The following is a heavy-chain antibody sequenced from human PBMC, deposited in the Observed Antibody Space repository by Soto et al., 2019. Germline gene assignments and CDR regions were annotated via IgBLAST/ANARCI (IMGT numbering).Heavy chain of an antibody. D-gene: IGHD3-3*01. CDR2: IYYSGST. J-gene: IGHJ6*02. CDR3: ARDSPQYYDFWSGSPTYGMDV. V-gene: IGHV4-31*03. Sequence: SETLSLTCTVSGGSISSGGYYWSWIRQHPRKGLEWIGYIYYSGSTYYNPSPKSRVTISVDTSKNQFSLKLSSVTAADTAVYYCARDSPQYYDFWSGSPTYGMDVWGQGTTVTVSS. CDR1: GGSISSGGYY.